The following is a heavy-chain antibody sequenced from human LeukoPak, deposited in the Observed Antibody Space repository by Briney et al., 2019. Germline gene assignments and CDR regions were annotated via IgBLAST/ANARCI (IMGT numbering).Heavy chain of an antibody. CDR3: ARDSRYCSGGSCRGNWFDP. CDR2: IYYSGST. V-gene: IGHV4-30-4*01. D-gene: IGHD2-15*01. CDR1: GGSISSGDYY. J-gene: IGHJ5*02. Sequence: PSQTLSLTCTVSGGSISSGDYYWSWIRQPPGKGLEWIGYIYYSGSTYYNPSLKSRVTISVDTSKNQFSLKLSSVTAADTAVYYCARDSRYCSGGSCRGNWFDPWGQGTLVTVSS.